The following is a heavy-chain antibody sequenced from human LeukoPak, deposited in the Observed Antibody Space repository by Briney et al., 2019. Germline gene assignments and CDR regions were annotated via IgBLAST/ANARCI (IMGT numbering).Heavy chain of an antibody. CDR3: ARDYPRWLHSFDY. CDR1: GFTFDDYG. J-gene: IGHJ4*02. Sequence: GGSLRLSCAASGFTFDDYGMSWVRQAPGKGLEWVSGINWNGGSIGYADSVKGRFTISRDNAKNSLYLQMNSLGAEDTALYYCARDYPRWLHSFDYWGQGTLVTVSS. CDR2: INWNGGSI. V-gene: IGHV3-20*04. D-gene: IGHD5-24*01.